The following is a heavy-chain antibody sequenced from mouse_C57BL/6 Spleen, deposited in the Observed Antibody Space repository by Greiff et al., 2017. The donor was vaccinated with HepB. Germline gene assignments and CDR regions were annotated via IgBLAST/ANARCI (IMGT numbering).Heavy chain of an antibody. CDR1: GFTFSDYG. D-gene: IGHD1-1*01. Sequence: EVQLQESGGGLVKPGGSLKLSCAASGFTFSDYGMHWVRQAPEKGLEWVAYISSGSSTKNTLFLQMTSLRSEDTAMYYCARTYGSRTYAMDYWGQGTSVTVSS. J-gene: IGHJ4*01. CDR3: ARTYGSRTYAMDY. CDR2: ISSGSS. V-gene: IGHV5-17*01.